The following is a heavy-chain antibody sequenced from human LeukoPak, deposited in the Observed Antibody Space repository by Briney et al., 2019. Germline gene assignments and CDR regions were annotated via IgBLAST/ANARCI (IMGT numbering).Heavy chain of an antibody. Sequence: GGSLRLSCAASGFTFSSYAMSWVRQAPGKGLEWVSAISGSGGSTYYADSVKGRFTISRDNSKNTLYLQMNSLRAEDTAVYYCTYTRTYDFWSGYPVGFDPWGQGILVTVSS. CDR1: GFTFSSYA. J-gene: IGHJ5*02. CDR2: ISGSGGST. CDR3: TYTRTYDFWSGYPVGFDP. V-gene: IGHV3-23*01. D-gene: IGHD3-3*01.